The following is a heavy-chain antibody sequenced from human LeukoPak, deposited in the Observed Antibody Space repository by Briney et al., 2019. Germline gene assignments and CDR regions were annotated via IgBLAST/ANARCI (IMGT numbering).Heavy chain of an antibody. D-gene: IGHD3-22*01. J-gene: IGHJ5*02. Sequence: PSETLSLTCTVSGGSISSGGYYWSWIRQHPGKGLEWIGYIYYSGSTYYNPSLKSRVTISVDTFKNQFSLKLSSVTAADTAVYYCARGLEPDYHDSTGYGGNWFDPWGQGTLVTVSS. CDR1: GGSISSGGYY. CDR3: ARGLEPDYHDSTGYGGNWFDP. V-gene: IGHV4-31*03. CDR2: IYYSGST.